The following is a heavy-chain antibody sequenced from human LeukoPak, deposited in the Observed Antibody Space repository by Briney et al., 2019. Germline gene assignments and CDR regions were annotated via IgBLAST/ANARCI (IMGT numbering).Heavy chain of an antibody. CDR2: IRPDGSKE. CDR1: GFTFSSYG. CDR3: AKEAGLFDV. J-gene: IGHJ3*01. V-gene: IGHV3-30*02. Sequence: GGSLRLSFAASGFTFSSYGMHWVRQAPGKGLEWVAYIRPDGSKEYHADSVKGRFIISRDNSKKILYLQMNSLRAEDTAMYYCAKEAGLFDVWGQGTMVTVSS.